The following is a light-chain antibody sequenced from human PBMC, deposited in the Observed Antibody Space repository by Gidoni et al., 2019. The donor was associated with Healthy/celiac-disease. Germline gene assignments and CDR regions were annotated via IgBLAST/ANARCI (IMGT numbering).Light chain of an antibody. V-gene: IGKV4-1*01. CDR1: QSVLYSSNNKNY. Sequence: DIVMTQSPDSLAVSLGERATINCKSSQSVLYSSNNKNYLAGYQQKPVQPPTLLIYCASTREPGVLSRCGGGGSWTAFTPTISSLQAEDVAVYYCQQYYSTPLTFGGGTKVEIK. J-gene: IGKJ4*01. CDR2: CAS. CDR3: QQYYSTPLT.